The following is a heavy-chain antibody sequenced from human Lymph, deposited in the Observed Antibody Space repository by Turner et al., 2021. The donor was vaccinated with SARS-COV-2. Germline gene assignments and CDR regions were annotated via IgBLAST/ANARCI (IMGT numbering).Heavy chain of an antibody. CDR2: MNPNSGNT. V-gene: IGHV1-8*02. D-gene: IGHD1-26*01. Sequence: QVQLVQSGAEVKKPGASVKVSCKAPGYTFTSYDINWVRQATGQGLEWMGWMNPNSGNTGDAQKFQGRVTMTRNTSISTAYMELSSLGSEDTAVYYCARGRYSGGGMDVWGQGTTVTVSS. J-gene: IGHJ6*02. CDR3: ARGRYSGGGMDV. CDR1: GYTFTSYD.